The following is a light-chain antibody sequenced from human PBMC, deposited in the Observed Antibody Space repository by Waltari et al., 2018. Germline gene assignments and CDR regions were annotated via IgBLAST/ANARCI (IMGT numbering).Light chain of an antibody. V-gene: IGKV3-15*01. Sequence: EIVMTQSPATLSVSPGERATLSCRASQSVSSNLAWYQQKPGQAPRLLIYGASTRATGIPARFSGSVSGTEFPITISRLQSEDFAVYYCQQYNNWPFTFGPGTKVDIK. J-gene: IGKJ3*01. CDR1: QSVSSN. CDR2: GAS. CDR3: QQYNNWPFT.